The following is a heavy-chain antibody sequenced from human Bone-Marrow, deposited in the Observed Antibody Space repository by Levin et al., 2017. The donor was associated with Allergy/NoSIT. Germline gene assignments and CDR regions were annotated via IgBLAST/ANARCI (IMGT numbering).Heavy chain of an antibody. D-gene: IGHD6-13*01. CDR1: GFTLSTHV. CDR3: AKAGGSWQDHDAFDM. J-gene: IGHJ3*02. CDR2: ISYDGSNE. Sequence: LPGGSLRLSCAAAVSGFTLSTHVMHWVRQAPGKGLEWVAVISYDGSNEYYADSVKGRFTISRDNSKNTVFLQMNSLRPEDTALYYCAKAGGSWQDHDAFDMWGQGTMVTVSS. V-gene: IGHV3-30*18.